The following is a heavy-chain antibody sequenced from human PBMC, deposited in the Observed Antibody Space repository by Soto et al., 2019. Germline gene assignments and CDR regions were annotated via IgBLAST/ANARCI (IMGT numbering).Heavy chain of an antibody. D-gene: IGHD3-22*01. J-gene: IGHJ4*02. Sequence: EVQLVESGGGLVQPGRSLRLSCAASGFTFDDYAMHWVRQAPGKGLEWVSGISWNSGIIGYADSVKGRFTISRDNAKNSLYLQMNSLRAEDTALYYCAKARRPYYDSAGFDYWGQGTLVTVSS. CDR2: ISWNSGII. CDR3: AKARRPYYDSAGFDY. CDR1: GFTFDDYA. V-gene: IGHV3-9*01.